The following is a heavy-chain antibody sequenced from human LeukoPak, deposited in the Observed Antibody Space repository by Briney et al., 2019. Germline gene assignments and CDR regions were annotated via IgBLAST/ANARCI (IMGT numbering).Heavy chain of an antibody. Sequence: SGGSLRLSCAASGFTFSSYAMSWVRQAPGKGLEWVSAISGSGGSTYYADSVKGRFTISRDNSKNTLYLQMNSLRAEGTAVYYCAKDRGDFWSGLEDWGKGTTVTVSS. CDR2: ISGSGGST. V-gene: IGHV3-23*01. CDR1: GFTFSSYA. D-gene: IGHD3-3*01. CDR3: AKDRGDFWSGLED. J-gene: IGHJ6*04.